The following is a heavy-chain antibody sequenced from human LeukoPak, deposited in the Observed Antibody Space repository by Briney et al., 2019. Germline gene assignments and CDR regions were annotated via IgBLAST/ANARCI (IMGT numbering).Heavy chain of an antibody. CDR3: ARYVLLWFGENGMDV. CDR1: GYTFTSYD. D-gene: IGHD3-10*01. CDR2: MNPNSGNT. J-gene: IGHJ6*02. Sequence: ASVKVSCKASGYTFTSYDINWVRQATGRGLEWMGWMNPNSGNTGYAQKFQGRVTMTRNTSISTAYMELSSLRSEDTAVYYCARYVLLWFGENGMDVWGQGTTVTVSS. V-gene: IGHV1-8*01.